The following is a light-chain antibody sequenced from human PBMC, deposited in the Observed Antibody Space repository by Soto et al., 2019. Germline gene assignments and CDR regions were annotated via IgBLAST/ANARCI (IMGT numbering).Light chain of an antibody. Sequence: DVVLTQSPLSRPVALGQPAYISCRSSQSLVFSAGHTYLNWFHQRPGQSPRSLIYKVSNRDSGVPGRFSGSGSGTDFTLKISRVEAEYVGVYYCLQGTRWLWTFGQGTKVEIK. CDR2: KVS. CDR1: QSLVFSAGHTY. J-gene: IGKJ1*01. CDR3: LQGTRWLWT. V-gene: IGKV2-30*01.